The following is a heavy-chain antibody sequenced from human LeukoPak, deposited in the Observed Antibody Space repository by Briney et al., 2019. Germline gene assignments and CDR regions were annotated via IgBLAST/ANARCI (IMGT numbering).Heavy chain of an antibody. V-gene: IGHV4-34*01. D-gene: IGHD3-16*02. CDR2: IYETGST. J-gene: IGHJ4*02. CDR3: ARLNDYVWGSYRYDY. Sequence: SETLSLTCAVYGGSFSGYYWSWIRQPPGRGLEWIGNIYETGSTYYNPSLKSRVTISVNTSKNQFSLRLSSVTAADTAVYYCARLNDYVWGSYRYDYWGQGTLVTVSS. CDR1: GGSFSGYY.